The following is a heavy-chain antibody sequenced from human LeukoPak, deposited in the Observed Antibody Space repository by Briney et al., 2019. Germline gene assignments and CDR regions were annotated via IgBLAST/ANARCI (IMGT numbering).Heavy chain of an antibody. J-gene: IGHJ4*02. CDR1: GFTFDDYA. D-gene: IGHD3-16*01. CDR3: AKDCRGTFYYFDY. Sequence: GRSLRLSCAASGFTFDDYAMHWVRQAPGKGLEWVSGISWNSGSIGYADSVKGRFTISRDNAKNSLYLQMNSLRAEDMALYYCAKDCRGTFYYFDYWGQGTLVAVSS. V-gene: IGHV3-9*03. CDR2: ISWNSGSI.